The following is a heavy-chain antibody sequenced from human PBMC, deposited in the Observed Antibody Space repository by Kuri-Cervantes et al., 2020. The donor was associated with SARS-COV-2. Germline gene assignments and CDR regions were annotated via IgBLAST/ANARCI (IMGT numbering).Heavy chain of an antibody. V-gene: IGHV3-30-3*01. Sequence: GGSLRLSCAASGFTFSSYAMHWVRQAPGKGLEWVAVISYDGSNKYYADSVKGRFTISRESGESSLYLHMNSLRGDGTAVYYRARVAGEGPIYYYMDVWGKGTTVTVSS. CDR2: ISYDGSNK. CDR3: ARVAGEGPIYYYMDV. J-gene: IGHJ6*03. CDR1: GFTFSSYA. D-gene: IGHD2-21*01.